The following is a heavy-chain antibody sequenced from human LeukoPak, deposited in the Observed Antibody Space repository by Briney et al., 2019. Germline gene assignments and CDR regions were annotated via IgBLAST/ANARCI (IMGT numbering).Heavy chain of an antibody. D-gene: IGHD3-22*01. CDR2: ARNKANSHTT. CDR3: ARRGFSDSRGYYPDFDY. V-gene: IGHV3-72*01. J-gene: IGHJ4*02. Sequence: GGSLRLFCAASGFMFSSDWTSWVRLAPGKGLEWVGRARNKANSHTTEYAASVKGRFIISRDDSKSSLYLQMNSLKTEDTAVYFCARRGFSDSRGYYPDFDYWGRGTLVTVSS. CDR1: GFMFSSDW.